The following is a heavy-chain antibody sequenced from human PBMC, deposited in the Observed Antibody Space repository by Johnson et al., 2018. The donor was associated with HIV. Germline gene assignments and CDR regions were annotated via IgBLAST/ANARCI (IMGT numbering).Heavy chain of an antibody. Sequence: QVQLVESGGDLVQPGGSLRLSCAASGSTFSDYYMTWIRQAPGKGLEWVSYISSSGSTIYYADSVKGRFTISRDNAKNSLYLQMNSLRAEDTALYYCAKGYSSSWYQDAFDMWGQGTMVTVSS. CDR1: GSTFSDYY. D-gene: IGHD6-13*01. J-gene: IGHJ3*02. CDR2: ISSSGSTI. CDR3: AKGYSSSWYQDAFDM. V-gene: IGHV3-11*01.